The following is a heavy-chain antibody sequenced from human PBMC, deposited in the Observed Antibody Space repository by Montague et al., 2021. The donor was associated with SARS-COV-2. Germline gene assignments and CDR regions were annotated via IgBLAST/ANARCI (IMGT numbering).Heavy chain of an antibody. D-gene: IGHD3-22*01. V-gene: IGHV3-23*01. CDR1: GFTFSSYA. CDR3: RVGNYYDSISDY. CDR2: ISGSGGST. Sequence: SLRLPCAASGFTFSSYAMSWVRQAPGKGLEWVSAISGSGGSTYYADSVKGRFTISRDNSKNTLYPQMNSLRAEDTAVYYCRVGNYYDSISDYWGQGTLVTVSS. J-gene: IGHJ4*02.